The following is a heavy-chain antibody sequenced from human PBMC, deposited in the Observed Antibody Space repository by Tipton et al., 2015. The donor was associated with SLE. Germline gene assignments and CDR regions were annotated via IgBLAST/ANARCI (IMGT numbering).Heavy chain of an antibody. Sequence: QLVQSGAEVKNPGASVKVSCKASGYTFTTYFIHWVRQAPGQGLEWLGMINLRAAATNYALRFRDRVTMTRDTSTSTVYMELSSLTSDDTAVYYCARGGWSHDYWGRGTLVTVSS. CDR2: INLRAAAT. V-gene: IGHV1-46*01. CDR3: ARGGWSHDY. J-gene: IGHJ4*02. CDR1: GYTFTTYF. D-gene: IGHD2-8*01.